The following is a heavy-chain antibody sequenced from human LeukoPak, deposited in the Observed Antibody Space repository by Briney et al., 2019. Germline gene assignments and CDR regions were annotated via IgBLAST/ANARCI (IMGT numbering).Heavy chain of an antibody. V-gene: IGHV4-59*01. CDR1: GGSISSYY. Sequence: PSETLSLTCTVYGGSISSYYWSWIRQPPGKGLEWIGYIYYSGSTNYNPSLKSRVTISVDTSKNQFSLKLSSVTAADTAVYYCARGRDGYNRWGQGTLVTVSS. J-gene: IGHJ4*02. CDR3: ARGRDGYNR. D-gene: IGHD5-24*01. CDR2: IYYSGST.